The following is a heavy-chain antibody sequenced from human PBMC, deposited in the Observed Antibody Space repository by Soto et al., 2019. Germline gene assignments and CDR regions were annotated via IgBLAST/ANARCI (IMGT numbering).Heavy chain of an antibody. CDR3: ARAPIVVVPAAMHSHFDY. CDR2: IYYSGST. J-gene: IGHJ4*02. D-gene: IGHD2-2*01. CDR1: GGSISSGGYY. V-gene: IGHV4-31*03. Sequence: QVQLQESGPGLVKPSQTLSLTCTVSGGSISSGGYYWSWIRQHPGKGLEWIGYIYYSGSTYYNPYLKSRVTISVDTSKNQFSLKLSSVTAADTAVYYCARAPIVVVPAAMHSHFDYWGQGTLVTVSS.